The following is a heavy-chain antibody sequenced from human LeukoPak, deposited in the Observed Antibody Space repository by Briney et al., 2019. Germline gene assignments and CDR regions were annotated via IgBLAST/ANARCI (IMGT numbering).Heavy chain of an antibody. Sequence: SETLSLTCAVYGGSFSGYYWTWIRQPPGKGLEWIGEINHSGSTNYNPSLKSRVTISIDTSKSQFSLKLSSVTAADTAVYYCARVPGGALNWFDPWGQGTLVTVSS. V-gene: IGHV4-34*01. CDR1: GGSFSGYY. CDR3: ARVPGGALNWFDP. D-gene: IGHD1-1*01. J-gene: IGHJ5*02. CDR2: INHSGST.